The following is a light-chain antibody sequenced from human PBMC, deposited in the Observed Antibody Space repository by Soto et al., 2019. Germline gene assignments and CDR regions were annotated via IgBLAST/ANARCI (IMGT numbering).Light chain of an antibody. CDR2: GAS. CDR3: QQYGLPPHS. Sequence: IVLTPSPGTLSLSPGERATLSCRASPSVYTNYLAWYQQKPGQTPRLLVNGASHRATGIPDRFSGGGSGTDLTLTISSLEPEDFAVYYCQQYGLPPHSFGQGTRVEIK. CDR1: PSVYTNY. J-gene: IGKJ2*01. V-gene: IGKV3-20*01.